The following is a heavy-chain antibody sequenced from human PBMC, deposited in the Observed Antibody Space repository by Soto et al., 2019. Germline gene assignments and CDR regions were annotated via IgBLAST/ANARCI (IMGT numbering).Heavy chain of an antibody. V-gene: IGHV5-51*01. D-gene: IGHD5-18*01. CDR3: ARQVDTAMVSEDTAHYYYYYGMDV. J-gene: IGHJ6*02. Sequence: GESLKISCKGSGYSFTSYWIGWVRQMPGKGLEWMGIIYPGDSDTRYSPSFQGQVTISADKSISTAYLQWSSLKASDTAMYYCARQVDTAMVSEDTAHYYYYYGMDVRGQGTTVTVSS. CDR2: IYPGDSDT. CDR1: GYSFTSYW.